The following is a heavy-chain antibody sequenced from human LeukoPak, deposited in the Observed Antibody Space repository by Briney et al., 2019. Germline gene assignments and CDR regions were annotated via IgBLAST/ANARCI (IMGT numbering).Heavy chain of an antibody. D-gene: IGHD4-17*01. CDR3: TTGTTVPDWYFDL. CDR2: INPNSGGT. V-gene: IGHV1-2*02. CDR1: GYTFTGYY. J-gene: IGHJ2*01. Sequence: ASVKVSCKASGYTFTGYYMHWVRQAPGQGLEWMGWINPNSGGTNYAQKFQGRVTMTRDTSISTAYMELSSLRSEDTAVYYCTTGTTVPDWYFDLWGRGTLVTVSS.